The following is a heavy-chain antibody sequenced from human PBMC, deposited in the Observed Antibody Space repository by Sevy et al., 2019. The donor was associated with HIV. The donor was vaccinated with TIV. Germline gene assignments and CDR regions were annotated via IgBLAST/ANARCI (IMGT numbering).Heavy chain of an antibody. D-gene: IGHD2-2*01. CDR3: ARTSRGIVVVPAAQHYYGMDV. Sequence: ASVKVSCKASGYTFISYGMNWVRQAPGQGLEWTGWINTNTGNPTYAQGFTGRFVFSLDTSINTAYLQISSLKAEDTAVYYCARTSRGIVVVPAAQHYYGMDVWCQGTTVTVSS. V-gene: IGHV7-4-1*02. J-gene: IGHJ6*02. CDR1: GYTFISYG. CDR2: INTNTGNP.